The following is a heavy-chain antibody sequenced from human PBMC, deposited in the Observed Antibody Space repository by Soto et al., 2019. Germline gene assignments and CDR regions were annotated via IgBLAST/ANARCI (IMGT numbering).Heavy chain of an antibody. Sequence: ETLCHTDTVADYYRGDRCCWGWIQQPPGKGLEWIGSIYHSGSTYYNPSLKSRVTISVDTSKNQFSLKLSSVTAADTAVYYCARVVGIPGTTSHFAYWGKGTLVTVSS. CDR3: ARVVGIPGTTSHFAY. V-gene: IGHV4-38-2*02. J-gene: IGHJ4*02. D-gene: IGHD1-7*01. CDR2: IYHSGST. CDR1: DYYRGDRCC.